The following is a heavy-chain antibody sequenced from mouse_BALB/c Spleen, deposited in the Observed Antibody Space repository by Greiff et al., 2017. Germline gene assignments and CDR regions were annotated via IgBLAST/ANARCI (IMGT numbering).Heavy chain of an antibody. J-gene: IGHJ2*01. D-gene: IGHD2-4*01. V-gene: IGHV1-4*02. CDR1: GYTFTSYT. CDR3: ASSIYYDPDY. Sequence: VQLQQSAAELARPGASVKMSCKASGYTFTSYTMHWVKQRPGQGLEWIGYINPSSGYTEYNQKFKDKTTLTADKSSSTAYMQLSSLTSEDSAVYYCASSIYYDPDYWGQGTTLTVSS. CDR2: INPSSGYT.